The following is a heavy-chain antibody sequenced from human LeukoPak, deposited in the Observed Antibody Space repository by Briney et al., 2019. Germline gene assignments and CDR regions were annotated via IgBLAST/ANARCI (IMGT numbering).Heavy chain of an antibody. J-gene: IGHJ4*02. CDR3: ARVDIESGYYVKY. CDR2: IYYSGST. V-gene: IGHV4-39*07. Sequence: SETLSLTCTVSGGSISSSSYYWGWIRQPPGKGLEWIGSIYYSGSTNYNPSLKSGVTISVDTSKNQFSLKLSSVTAADTAVYYCARVDIESGYYVKYWGQGTLVTVSS. CDR1: GGSISSSSYY. D-gene: IGHD3-3*01.